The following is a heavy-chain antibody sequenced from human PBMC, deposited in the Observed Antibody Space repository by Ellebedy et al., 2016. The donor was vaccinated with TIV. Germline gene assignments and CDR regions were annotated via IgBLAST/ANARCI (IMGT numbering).Heavy chain of an antibody. CDR2: ISGYNGNT. V-gene: IGHV1-18*04. J-gene: IGHJ5*02. Sequence: ASVKVSCXASGYMFTSYSINWVRQAPGQGLDWMGRISGYNGNTHYAQRFQDRVTMTIDTSATTAYMELRSLRSDDTAVYFCARGNINNWFDPWGQGTLVTVSS. D-gene: IGHD4-11*01. CDR1: GYMFTSYS. CDR3: ARGNINNWFDP.